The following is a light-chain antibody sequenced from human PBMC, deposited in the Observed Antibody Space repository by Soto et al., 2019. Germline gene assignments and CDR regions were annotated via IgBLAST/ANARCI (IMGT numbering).Light chain of an antibody. CDR3: QHNYGTPA. Sequence: DIQMTQSPSSLSASVGDRVTIPCRASQSISSYLNWYQQKPGKVPELLIYATSRLQSGVPSRFSGSRSGTDFTLTISSVQPEDFATYYCQHNYGTPAFGQGTRLEIK. V-gene: IGKV1-39*01. J-gene: IGKJ5*01. CDR2: ATS. CDR1: QSISSY.